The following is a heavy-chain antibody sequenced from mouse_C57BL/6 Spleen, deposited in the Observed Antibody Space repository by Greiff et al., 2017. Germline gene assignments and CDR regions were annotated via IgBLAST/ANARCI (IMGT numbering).Heavy chain of an antibody. V-gene: IGHV1-82*01. Sequence: QVQLQQSGPELVKPGASVKISCKASGYAFSSSWMNWVKQRPGKGLEWIGRIYPGDGDTNYTGKFKGKATLTADKSSSTAFMQLSSLTSEDSAVYFCARQGIDYDNYARDDWGQGTSVTVSS. CDR1: GYAFSSSW. J-gene: IGHJ4*01. CDR3: ARQGIDYDNYARDD. D-gene: IGHD2-4*01. CDR2: IYPGDGDT.